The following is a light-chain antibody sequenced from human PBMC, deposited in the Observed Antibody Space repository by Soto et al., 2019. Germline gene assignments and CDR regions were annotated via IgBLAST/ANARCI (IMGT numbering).Light chain of an antibody. Sequence: DIQMTQSPSSLSASVGDRLTITCRASQVITNDLGWYQQKPGEAPKRLIYAASTLQSGVPSRFSGSGSGTEFTLTISSLQPEDVATYYCLQLNTYPWTFGQGTKVEIK. J-gene: IGKJ1*01. CDR2: AAS. CDR3: LQLNTYPWT. V-gene: IGKV1-17*01. CDR1: QVITND.